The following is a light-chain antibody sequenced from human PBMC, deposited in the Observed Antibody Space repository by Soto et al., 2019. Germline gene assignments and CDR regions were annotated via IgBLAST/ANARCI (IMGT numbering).Light chain of an antibody. J-gene: IGLJ3*02. CDR3: ASYLGSFKPWL. V-gene: IGLV2-11*01. CDR1: GSDIAGSRY. CDR2: DVT. Sequence: QSALTQPLSVSGSPGQSVNISCTGSGSDIAGSRYISWFQQHPGDAPRLIISDVTRRPSGVPDRFSGSKSGITASLTISGLQAEDEADYYCASYLGSFKPWLFGGGTKLTVL.